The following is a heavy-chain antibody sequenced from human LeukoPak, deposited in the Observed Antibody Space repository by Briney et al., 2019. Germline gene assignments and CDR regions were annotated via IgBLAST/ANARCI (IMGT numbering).Heavy chain of an antibody. CDR1: GGTFSSYA. Sequence: SVKVSCKASGGTFSSYAISWVRQAPGQGLEWMGRIIPILGIANYAQKFQGRVTITADKSTSTAYMELSSLRSEDTAVYYCARDYYYGSTTDSSWYFDLWGRGTLVTVSS. V-gene: IGHV1-69*04. J-gene: IGHJ2*01. CDR2: IIPILGIA. D-gene: IGHD3-10*01. CDR3: ARDYYYGSTTDSSWYFDL.